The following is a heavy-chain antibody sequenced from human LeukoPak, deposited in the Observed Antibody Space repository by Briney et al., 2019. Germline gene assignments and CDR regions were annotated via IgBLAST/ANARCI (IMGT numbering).Heavy chain of an antibody. V-gene: IGHV4-39*01. CDR1: GGSITSSSYY. J-gene: IGHJ4*02. D-gene: IGHD1-14*01. CDR3: ARRSPTGLYFDY. Sequence: SETLSLTCTVSGGSITSSSYYWGWIRQPPGKGLQWIGSIYYSGSTYYNPSLKSRVTISVDTSKIQFSLKLSSVTAADTAVYYCARRSPTGLYFDYWGQGTLVTVSS. CDR2: IYYSGST.